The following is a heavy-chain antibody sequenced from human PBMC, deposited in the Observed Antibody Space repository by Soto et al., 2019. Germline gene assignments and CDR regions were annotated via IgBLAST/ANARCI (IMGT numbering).Heavy chain of an antibody. CDR3: AHPRGYGVFDAYDI. D-gene: IGHD4-17*01. J-gene: IGHJ3*02. V-gene: IGHV3-23*01. Sequence: GGSLRLSCAASGFTFSTYAMSWVRQAPGKELEWVSAISRDAYDIYYADSVKGRFTISRDNSKHMLYLQMNSLRTEDTAVYYCAHPRGYGVFDAYDIWGQGAMVTVS. CDR2: ISRDAYDI. CDR1: GFTFSTYA.